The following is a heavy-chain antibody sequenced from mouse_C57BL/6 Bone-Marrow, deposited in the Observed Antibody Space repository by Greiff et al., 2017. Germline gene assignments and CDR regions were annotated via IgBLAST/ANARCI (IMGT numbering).Heavy chain of an antibody. V-gene: IGHV1-54*01. CDR1: GYAFTNYL. CDR2: INPGSGGT. J-gene: IGHJ2*01. Sequence: VQLQESGAELVRPGTSVKVSCKASGYAFTNYLIEWVKQRPGQGLEWIGVINPGSGGTNYNEKFKGKATLTADKSSSTAYMQLSSLTSEDSAVYFCARSFMTTVRYYFDYWGQGTTLTVSS. D-gene: IGHD1-1*01. CDR3: ARSFMTTVRYYFDY.